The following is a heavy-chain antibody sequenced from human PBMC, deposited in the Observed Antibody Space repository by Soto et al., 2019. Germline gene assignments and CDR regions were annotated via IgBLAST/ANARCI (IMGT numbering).Heavy chain of an antibody. CDR3: ARWSSLGWFDP. V-gene: IGHV4-30-2*01. J-gene: IGHJ5*02. CDR2: IYHSGST. Sequence: SETLSLTCAVSGGSISSGGYSWSWIRQPPGKGLVWIGYIYHSGSTYYNPSLKSRVTISVDRSKNQFSLKLSSVTAADTAVYYCARWSSLGWFDPWGQGTLVTVS. D-gene: IGHD2-15*01. CDR1: GGSISSGGYS.